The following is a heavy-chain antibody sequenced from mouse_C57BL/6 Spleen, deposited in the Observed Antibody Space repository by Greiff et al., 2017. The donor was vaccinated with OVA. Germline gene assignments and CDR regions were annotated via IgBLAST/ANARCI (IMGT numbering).Heavy chain of an antibody. J-gene: IGHJ4*01. CDR2: ISSGGDYI. V-gene: IGHV5-9-1*02. CDR1: GFTFSSYA. D-gene: IGHD2-1*01. Sequence: EVKLQESGEGLVKPGGSLKLSCAASGFTFSSYAMSWVRQTPEKRLEWVAYISSGGDYIYYADTVKGRFTISRDNARNTLYLQMSSLKSEDTAMYYCTRDLYYGPTMDHWGQGTSVTVSS. CDR3: TRDLYYGPTMDH.